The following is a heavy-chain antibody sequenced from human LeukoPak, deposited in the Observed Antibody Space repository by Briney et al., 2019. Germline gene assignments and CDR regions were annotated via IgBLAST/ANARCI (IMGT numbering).Heavy chain of an antibody. CDR3: AKEGYSYRGFDY. Sequence: GGSLRLSCAASGFTSGSYWMTWVRQAPGKGLEWVANIKQDGNEKYYVDSVKGRFTISRDNAKNSLYLQLNSLRAEDTAVYYCAKEGYSYRGFDYWGQGTLVTVSS. CDR1: GFTSGSYW. CDR2: IKQDGNEK. D-gene: IGHD5-18*01. J-gene: IGHJ4*02. V-gene: IGHV3-7*01.